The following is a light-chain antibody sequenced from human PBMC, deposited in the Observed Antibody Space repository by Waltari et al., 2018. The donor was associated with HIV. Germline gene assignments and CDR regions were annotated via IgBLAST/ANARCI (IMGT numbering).Light chain of an antibody. CDR1: ASDIGRYTS. J-gene: IGLJ1*01. CDR2: DVN. CDR3: ASYTVNSTGV. Sequence: QSALPQPASVSASPGHSAAISCSGRASDIGRYTSVHWYQQHPDKTPRLILFDVNNRPSGISDRVSGSKSGTTASLTISTVETDDEADYYCASYTVNSTGVFGSGTKLTVL. V-gene: IGLV2-14*03.